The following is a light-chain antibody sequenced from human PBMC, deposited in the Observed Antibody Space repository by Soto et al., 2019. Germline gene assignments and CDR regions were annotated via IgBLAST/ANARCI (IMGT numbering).Light chain of an antibody. CDR1: QSVRGW. Sequence: DIPMTQSPSTLYASVGDRVTITCRASQSVRGWLAWYQQKPGKAPSLLIFDVSRLETGVPSRFRGSGSGTEFTLTISSLQPDDFATYYCQQYNTYFYSFGQGTKLEIK. V-gene: IGKV1-5*01. CDR2: DVS. J-gene: IGKJ2*03. CDR3: QQYNTYFYS.